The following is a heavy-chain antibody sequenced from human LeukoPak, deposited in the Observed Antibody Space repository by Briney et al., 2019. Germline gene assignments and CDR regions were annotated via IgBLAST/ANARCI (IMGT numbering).Heavy chain of an antibody. D-gene: IGHD6-6*01. CDR1: EFTFSDYY. J-gene: IGHJ4*02. Sequence: PGGSLRLSCAASEFTFSDYYMSWIRQAPGKGLEWVSAISGSGGSTYYADSVKGRFTISRDNSKNTLYLQMNSLRAEDTAVYYCANLPSLVWYFDYWGQGTLVTVSS. V-gene: IGHV3-23*01. CDR3: ANLPSLVWYFDY. CDR2: ISGSGGST.